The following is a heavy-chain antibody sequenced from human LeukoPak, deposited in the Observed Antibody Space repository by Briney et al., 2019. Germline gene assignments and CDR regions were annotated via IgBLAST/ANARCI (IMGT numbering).Heavy chain of an antibody. J-gene: IGHJ4*02. CDR1: GLTFSSNY. Sequence: PGGSLRLSCVVSGLTFSSNYMSWVRQAPGKGLEWVSVIYSGGTTNYADSVKGRFLVYRDNSKNTLYLQMNSLRAEDTAVYYCASKLTTGYWGQGTLVTVSS. CDR2: IYSGGTT. D-gene: IGHD4-17*01. CDR3: ASKLTTGY. V-gene: IGHV3-66*01.